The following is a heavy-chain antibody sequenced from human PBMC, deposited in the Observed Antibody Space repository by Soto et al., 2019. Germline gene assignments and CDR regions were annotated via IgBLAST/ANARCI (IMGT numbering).Heavy chain of an antibody. D-gene: IGHD3-10*01. Sequence: SETLSLTCAVSGGSISSSYYWSWIRQPPGKGLEWIGYIYYSGSTNYNPSLKSRVTISVDTPKNQFSLKLSSVTAADTGVYWCARHEGTATMVRGISPWSQGTLVTVSS. CDR3: ARHEGTATMVRGISP. V-gene: IGHV4-59*08. CDR2: IYYSGST. CDR1: GGSISSSYY. J-gene: IGHJ5*02.